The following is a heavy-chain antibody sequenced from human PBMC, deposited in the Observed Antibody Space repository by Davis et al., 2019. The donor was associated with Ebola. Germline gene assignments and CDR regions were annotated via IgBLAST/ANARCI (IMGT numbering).Heavy chain of an antibody. V-gene: IGHV3-74*03. J-gene: IGHJ4*02. Sequence: HTGGSLRLSCAVSGFTFSSYRMNWVRQVPGTGLVWVSRINRDGSSTKYADSVKGRFTISRDNAKNTLYLQMNSLRAEDTAVYYCARATGLDYWGQGTLVTVSS. CDR3: ARATGLDY. D-gene: IGHD1-1*01. CDR1: GFTFSSYR. CDR2: INRDGSST.